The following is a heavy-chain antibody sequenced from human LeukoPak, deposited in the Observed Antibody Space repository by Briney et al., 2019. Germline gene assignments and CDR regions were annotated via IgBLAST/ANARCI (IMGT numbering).Heavy chain of an antibody. V-gene: IGHV4-39*07. CDR3: ARVTGNCSSTSCWGAWFDP. Sequence: PSETLSLTCTVSGGSISSSSYYWGWIRQPPGKGLEWIGSIYYSGSTYYNPSLKSRVTISVDTSKNQFSLKLSSVTAADTAVYYCARVTGNCSSTSCWGAWFDPWGQGTLVTVSS. J-gene: IGHJ5*02. CDR1: GGSISSSSYY. D-gene: IGHD2-2*01. CDR2: IYYSGST.